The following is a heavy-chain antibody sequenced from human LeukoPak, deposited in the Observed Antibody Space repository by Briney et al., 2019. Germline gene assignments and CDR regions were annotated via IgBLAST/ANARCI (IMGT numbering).Heavy chain of an antibody. Sequence: ASVKVSCKASGYTFTSYAMHWVRQAPGQRLEWMGWINACNGNTKYSQKFQGRVTITRDTSASTAYMELSSLRSEDTAVYYCARGGALGPIAAAGTGNWFDPWGQGTLVTVSS. D-gene: IGHD6-13*01. CDR2: INACNGNT. CDR1: GYTFTSYA. CDR3: ARGGALGPIAAAGTGNWFDP. V-gene: IGHV1-3*01. J-gene: IGHJ5*02.